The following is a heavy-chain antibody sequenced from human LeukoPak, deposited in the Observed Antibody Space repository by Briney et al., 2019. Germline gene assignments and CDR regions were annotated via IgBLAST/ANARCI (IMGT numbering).Heavy chain of an antibody. J-gene: IGHJ4*02. CDR3: AKATMVRGVISH. CDR2: IKQDGSEK. CDR1: GFTFSSYA. Sequence: PGGSLRLSCAASGFTFSSYAMSWVRQAPGKGLEWVANIKQDGSEKYYVDSVKGRFTISRDNAKNSLYLQLNTLRAEDTAVYYCAKATMVRGVISHWGQGTLVTVSS. D-gene: IGHD3-10*01. V-gene: IGHV3-7*03.